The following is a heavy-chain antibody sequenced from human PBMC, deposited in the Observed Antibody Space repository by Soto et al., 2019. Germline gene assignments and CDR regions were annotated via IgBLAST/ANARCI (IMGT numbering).Heavy chain of an antibody. V-gene: IGHV3-66*01. CDR2: IYSGGST. CDR1: GFTVSSNY. Sequence: GGSLRLSCADSGFTVSSNYMIWVRHAPGKGLEWVSVIYSGGSTYYADSVKGRFTISRDNSKNTLYLQMNSLRAEDTAVYYCARMDCTNGVCYTYYYYYMDVWGKGSTVNVSS. J-gene: IGHJ6*03. D-gene: IGHD2-8*01. CDR3: ARMDCTNGVCYTYYYYYMDV.